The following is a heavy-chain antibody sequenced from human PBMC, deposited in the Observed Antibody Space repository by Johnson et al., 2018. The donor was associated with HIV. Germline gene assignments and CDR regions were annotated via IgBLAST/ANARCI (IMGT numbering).Heavy chain of an antibody. Sequence: QVQLVESGGGLVKPGGSLRLSCAASGFTFSDYYMSWIRQAPGKGPEWISYIRTSSSTIYYADSVKGRFTISRDNAKNSLFLQMNSLRAGDTALNYCVSVVRMPFSSDWKAFHIWGQGTLVSVSS. CDR3: VSVVRMPFSSDWKAFHI. V-gene: IGHV3-11*04. CDR1: GFTFSDYY. CDR2: IRTSSSTI. D-gene: IGHD6-19*01. J-gene: IGHJ3*02.